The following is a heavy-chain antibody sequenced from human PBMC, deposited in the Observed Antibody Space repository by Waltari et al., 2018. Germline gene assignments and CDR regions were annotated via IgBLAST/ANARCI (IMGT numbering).Heavy chain of an antibody. D-gene: IGHD6-13*01. CDR3: ANWAHPSAASAFDI. J-gene: IGHJ3*02. CDR2: VAPEDGET. V-gene: IGHV1-69-2*01. CDR1: GYTFTDYY. Sequence: EVQLVQSGAEVKKPGATVKISCKVSGYTFTDYYMHWVQQAPGKGLEWMGLVAPEDGETIYSEKFQGRVTITAETSTDTAYMELSSLRSEDTAVYYCANWAHPSAASAFDIWGQGTMVTVSS.